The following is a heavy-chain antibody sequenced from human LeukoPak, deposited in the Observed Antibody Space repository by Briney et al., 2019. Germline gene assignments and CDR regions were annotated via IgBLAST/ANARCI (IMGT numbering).Heavy chain of an antibody. CDR1: GGSISNSY. Sequence: SETLSLTCTVSGGSISNSYWCWVRQPAGKGLEWIGRISASGNTDYNPSLKGRVTMSVDTSKNQFSLRLTSVTAAGTAVYYCAREGRSSTPGYWGQGTLVTVSS. CDR3: AREGRSSTPGY. D-gene: IGHD2-15*01. CDR2: ISASGNT. V-gene: IGHV4-4*07. J-gene: IGHJ4*02.